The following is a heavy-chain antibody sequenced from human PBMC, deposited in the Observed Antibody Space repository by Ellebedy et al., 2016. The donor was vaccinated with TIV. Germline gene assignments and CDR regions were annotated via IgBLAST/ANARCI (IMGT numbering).Heavy chain of an antibody. CDR1: GFTFSSYW. D-gene: IGHD6-19*01. CDR2: IKQDGSEK. Sequence: GESLKISCAASGFTFSSYWMHWVRQGPGKGLEWVANIKQDGSEKYYVDSVKGRFTISRDNSKNTLYLQMNSLRAEDTAVYYCARDKIIAVAGYFDYWGQGTLVTVSS. J-gene: IGHJ4*02. V-gene: IGHV3-7*01. CDR3: ARDKIIAVAGYFDY.